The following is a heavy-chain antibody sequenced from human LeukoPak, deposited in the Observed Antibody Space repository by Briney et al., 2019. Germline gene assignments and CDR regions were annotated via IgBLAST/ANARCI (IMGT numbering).Heavy chain of an antibody. CDR3: ARDKFCSSTSCYRPNWFDP. Sequence: SETLSLTCTASGDSISGYYWTWIRQPAGKGLEWIGRIYTSGSTNYNPSLTNRVTMSVDTSKNQFSLNLSSVTAADTAVYYCARDKFCSSTSCYRPNWFDPWGQGILVTVSS. J-gene: IGHJ5*02. V-gene: IGHV4-4*07. CDR2: IYTSGST. CDR1: GDSISGYY. D-gene: IGHD2-2*01.